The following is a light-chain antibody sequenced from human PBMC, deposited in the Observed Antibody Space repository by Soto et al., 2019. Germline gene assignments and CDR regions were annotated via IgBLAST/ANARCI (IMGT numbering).Light chain of an antibody. J-gene: IGKJ5*01. CDR1: QSVSSY. CDR2: DAS. CDR3: QQRSNWPPRIT. V-gene: IGKV3-11*01. Sequence: EIVWTQSPATLSLAPGERAALSCRAGQSVSSYLAWYQQKPGQAPRLLIYDASNRAPGIPARFSGSGSGTDFTLTISRLAPEDFAVYYCQQRSNWPPRITFGQGTRLEIK.